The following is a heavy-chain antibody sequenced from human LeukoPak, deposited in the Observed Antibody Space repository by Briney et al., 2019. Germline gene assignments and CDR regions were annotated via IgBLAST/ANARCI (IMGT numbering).Heavy chain of an antibody. J-gene: IGHJ4*02. CDR3: ARLGKNLVLRGVIGY. CDR1: GGSISGSPYY. V-gene: IGHV4-39*07. D-gene: IGHD3-10*01. Sequence: PSETLSLTCTVSGGSISGSPYYWGWIRLPPGKGLEWIGSIYYTGNSYYDPSLKSRVTMSVDTSKNQFSLKLSSVTAADTAVYYCARLGKNLVLRGVIGYWGQGTLVTVSS. CDR2: IYYTGNS.